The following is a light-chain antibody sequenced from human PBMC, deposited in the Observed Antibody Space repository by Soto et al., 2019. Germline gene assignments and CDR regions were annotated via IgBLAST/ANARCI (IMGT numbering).Light chain of an antibody. CDR1: QSVSSSY. V-gene: IGKV3D-20*02. Sequence: QRERATLSCRASQSVSSSYLAWYQQKPGQAPRLLSYGASNRATGIPARFSGSGSGTDFTLIICILQAEDGAGDRCEVCGYRPSRFGERTK. CDR2: GAS. J-gene: IGKJ1*01. CDR3: EVCGYRPSR.